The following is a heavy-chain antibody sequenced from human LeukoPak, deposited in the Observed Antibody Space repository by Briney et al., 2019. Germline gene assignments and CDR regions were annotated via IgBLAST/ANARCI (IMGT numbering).Heavy chain of an antibody. V-gene: IGHV4-61*02. Sequence: SETLSLTCTVSGASISSGNYYWTWIRQPAGKGLEWIGRIYTTGRTSYNPSLKSRVTISMDTSKNQFSLRVNSLTAADTAVYYCARDNGDYYSYYYMDVWGKGTTVTISS. CDR2: IYTTGRT. J-gene: IGHJ6*03. D-gene: IGHD4-17*01. CDR3: ARDNGDYYSYYYMDV. CDR1: GASISSGNYY.